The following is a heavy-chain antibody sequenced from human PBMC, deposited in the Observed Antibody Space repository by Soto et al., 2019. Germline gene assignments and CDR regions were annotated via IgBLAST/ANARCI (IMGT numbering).Heavy chain of an antibody. CDR1: GFTFSSYS. Sequence: GGSLRLSCAASGFTFSSYSMNWVRQAPGKGLEWVSSISSSSSYIYYADSVKGRFTISRDNAKNSLYLQMNSLRAEDTAVYYCARDGGADYYDSSGYPRAFDIWGQGTMVTVSS. V-gene: IGHV3-21*01. J-gene: IGHJ3*02. D-gene: IGHD3-22*01. CDR2: ISSSSSYI. CDR3: ARDGGADYYDSSGYPRAFDI.